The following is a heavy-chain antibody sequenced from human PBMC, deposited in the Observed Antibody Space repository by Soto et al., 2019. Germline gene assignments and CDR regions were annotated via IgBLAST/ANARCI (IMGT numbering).Heavy chain of an antibody. D-gene: IGHD4-4*01. CDR1: GGSISSYY. J-gene: IGHJ6*03. CDR3: AREVTTSSYYYYYMDV. V-gene: IGHV4-59*01. Sequence: SETLSLTCTVSGGSISSYYWSWIRQPPGKGLKWIGYIYYSGSTNYNPSLKSRVTISVDTSKNQFSLKLSSVTAADTAVYYCAREVTTSSYYYYYMDVWGKGTTVTVSS. CDR2: IYYSGST.